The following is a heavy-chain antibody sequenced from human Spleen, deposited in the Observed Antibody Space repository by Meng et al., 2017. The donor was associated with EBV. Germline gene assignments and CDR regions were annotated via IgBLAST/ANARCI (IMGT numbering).Heavy chain of an antibody. J-gene: IGHJ5*02. CDR3: ARQEISDTLNWIDP. CDR2: IYHGGST. CDR1: GGSIRSPTSY. D-gene: IGHD2-15*01. Sequence: KLQESGPGRVKPSETLSLTCGASGGSIRSPTSYWGWIRQSPGKGLEWIGSIYHGGSTYYNPALNGRVTISVDTSKNEFSLRLTSVAAADTAIYYCARQEISDTLNWIDPWGQGTLVTVSS. V-gene: IGHV4-39*01.